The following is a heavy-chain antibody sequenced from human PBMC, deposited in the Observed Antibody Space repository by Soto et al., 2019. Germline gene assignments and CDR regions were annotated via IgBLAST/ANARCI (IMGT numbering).Heavy chain of an antibody. V-gene: IGHV4-31*03. D-gene: IGHD4-17*01. Sequence: SETLSLTCPVSGGSISSGGYYWSWIRKHPGKGLEWIGYIYYSGSTYYNPSLKSRVTISVDTSKNQFSLKLSSVTAADTAVYYCARARTTVTNYFDYWGQGTLVTVSS. CDR2: IYYSGST. J-gene: IGHJ4*02. CDR3: ARARTTVTNYFDY. CDR1: GGSISSGGYY.